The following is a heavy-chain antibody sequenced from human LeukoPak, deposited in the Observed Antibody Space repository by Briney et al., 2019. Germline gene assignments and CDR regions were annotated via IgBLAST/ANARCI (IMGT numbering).Heavy chain of an antibody. D-gene: IGHD6-19*01. CDR2: LYHSGST. CDR3: ARVKGGIAVADY. J-gene: IGHJ4*02. V-gene: IGHV4-38-2*01. CDR1: GYAISSGFY. Sequence: SETLSLTCGVAGYAISSGFYWGWIPQHPGKGLEWIGSLYHSGSTNYNPSLKSPVSIAVDPSENQSSLKVASVTAADTGVYFRARVKGGIAVADYWGQGTLVTVSS.